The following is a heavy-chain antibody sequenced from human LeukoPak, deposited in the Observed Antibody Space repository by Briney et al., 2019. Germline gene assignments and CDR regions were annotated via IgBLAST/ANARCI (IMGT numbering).Heavy chain of an antibody. V-gene: IGHV4-4*02. Sequence: PSETLSLTCAVSGGSISSSNWWSWVRQPPGKGLEWIGEIYHSGSTNYNPSLKSRVTISVDKSKNQFSLKLSSVTAADTAVYYCVRDRWGTGGYFDYWGQGTLVTVSS. J-gene: IGHJ4*02. CDR3: VRDRWGTGGYFDY. CDR2: IYHSGST. D-gene: IGHD7-27*01. CDR1: GGSISSSNW.